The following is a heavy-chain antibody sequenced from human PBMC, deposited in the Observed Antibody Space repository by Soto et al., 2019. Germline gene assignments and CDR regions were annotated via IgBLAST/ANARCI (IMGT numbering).Heavy chain of an antibody. Sequence: ASVKVSCKASGYSFTNNDVSWVRQATGQGLEWMGWMNPGSGDTGYAQKFQGRVTMTRNISIATAYMELSSLRSDDTAIYYCARMETFGSLNWFDPWGQGTLVTVSS. V-gene: IGHV1-8*01. CDR1: GYSFTNND. J-gene: IGHJ5*02. D-gene: IGHD3-16*01. CDR3: ARMETFGSLNWFDP. CDR2: MNPGSGDT.